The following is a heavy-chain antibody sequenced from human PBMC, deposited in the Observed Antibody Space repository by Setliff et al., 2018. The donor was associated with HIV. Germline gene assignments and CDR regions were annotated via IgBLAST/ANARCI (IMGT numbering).Heavy chain of an antibody. V-gene: IGHV3-72*01. CDR1: GFTFNDHY. Sequence: GGSLRLSCTASGFTFNDHYLDWVRQVPGKGLEWIGRVKNKANSYITEYAASVKGRFTISRDDSKSSLFLQMNSLRAEDTAVYYCARAAYYNGLDVWGQGTTVTVSS. CDR3: ARAAYYNGLDV. J-gene: IGHJ6*02. D-gene: IGHD3-10*01. CDR2: VKNKANSYIT.